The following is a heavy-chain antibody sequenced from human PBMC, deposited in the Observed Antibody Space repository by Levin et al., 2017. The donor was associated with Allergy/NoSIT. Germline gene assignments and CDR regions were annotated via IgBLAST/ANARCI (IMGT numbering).Heavy chain of an antibody. CDR2: ISGSGGGT. CDR1: GFAFSSYA. V-gene: IGHV3-23*01. D-gene: IGHD3-22*01. Sequence: SCAASGFAFSSYAMNWVRQAPGKGLEWVSGISGSGGGTYYADSVQGRFTISRDNSKNTLYLQMNSLRAEDTAVYFCAKGGYYSDNSAYYQLAKTFECWGQGTLLTVSS. CDR3: AKGGYYSDNSAYYQLAKTFEC. J-gene: IGHJ4*02.